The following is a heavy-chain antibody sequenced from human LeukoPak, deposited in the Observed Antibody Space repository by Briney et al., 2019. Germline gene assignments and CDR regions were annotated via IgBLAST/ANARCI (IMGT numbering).Heavy chain of an antibody. Sequence: GGSLRLSCAASGFTFSSFAMSRVRQAPGKGLEWVSSISHSAYSTYYADPVKGRFTISRDNSRNTLYLQMNSLRAEDTAVYYCAKDRGKGLGGSSLGYFDYWGQGTLVTVSS. CDR2: ISHSAYST. CDR3: AKDRGKGLGGSSLGYFDY. CDR1: GFTFSSFA. V-gene: IGHV3-23*01. J-gene: IGHJ4*02. D-gene: IGHD6-6*01.